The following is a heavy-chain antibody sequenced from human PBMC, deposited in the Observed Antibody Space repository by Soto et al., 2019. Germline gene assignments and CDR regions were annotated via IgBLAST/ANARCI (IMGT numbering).Heavy chain of an antibody. J-gene: IGHJ4*02. CDR2: ISWNSGSI. V-gene: IGHV3-9*01. CDR3: AKDRGPSSSWYSFDY. D-gene: IGHD6-13*01. CDR1: GFTFDDYA. Sequence: SGGSLRLSCAASGFTFDDYAMHWVRQAPGKGLEWVSGISWNSGSIGYADSVKGRFTISRDNAKNSLYLQMNSLRAEDTALYYCAKDRGPSSSWYSFDYWGQGTLVTVSS.